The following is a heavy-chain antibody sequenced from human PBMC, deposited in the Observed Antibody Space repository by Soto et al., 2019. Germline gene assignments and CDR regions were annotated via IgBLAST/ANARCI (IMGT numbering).Heavy chain of an antibody. V-gene: IGHV3-23*01. CDR2: ISGSGGST. CDR1: GFTFSSYA. D-gene: IGHD3-9*01. Sequence: GGSLRLSCAASGFTFSSYAMSWVRQAPGKGLEWVSAISGSGGSTYYADSVKGRFTISRDNSKNTLYLQMNSLRAEDTAVYYCAKGGDYDILTGYYDYWGQGTLVTVSS. CDR3: AKGGDYDILTGYYDY. J-gene: IGHJ4*02.